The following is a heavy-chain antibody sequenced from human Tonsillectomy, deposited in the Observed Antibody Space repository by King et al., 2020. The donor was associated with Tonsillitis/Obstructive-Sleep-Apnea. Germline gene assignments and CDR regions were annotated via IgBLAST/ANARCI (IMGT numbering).Heavy chain of an antibody. V-gene: IGHV5-10-1*01. Sequence: QLVQSGAEVKKPGESLRISCKGSGYSFTSSWISWVRQMPGKGLEWMGRIDPSDSYTNYNPSFQGHVTISADKSISTAYLQWSSLKAPATAMYYCARHGHCSGGSCYSCMDGPNRFDPWGQGTLVTVSS. CDR1: GYSFTSSW. CDR3: ARHGHCSGGSCYSCMDGPNRFDP. D-gene: IGHD2-15*01. CDR2: IDPSDSYT. J-gene: IGHJ5*02.